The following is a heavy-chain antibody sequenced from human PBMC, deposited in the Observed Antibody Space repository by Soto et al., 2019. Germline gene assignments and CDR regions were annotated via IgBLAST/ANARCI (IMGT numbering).Heavy chain of an antibody. CDR1: GFTFSKQW. Sequence: EVQLVQSGGGLVQPGGSLRLSCVASGFTFSKQWMHWVRQAPGKGLVWVARMRVDGSSTNYADAVKGRFTMSSDNARNTLYLQMNSLRVEDTAMYYCFDYGEHWGQGTLVTVSS. CDR3: FDYGEH. D-gene: IGHD4-17*01. CDR2: MRVDGSST. V-gene: IGHV3-74*01. J-gene: IGHJ4*02.